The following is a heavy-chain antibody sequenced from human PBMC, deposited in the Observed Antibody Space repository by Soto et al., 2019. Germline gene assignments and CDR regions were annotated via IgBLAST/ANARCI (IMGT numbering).Heavy chain of an antibody. V-gene: IGHV3-7*01. CDR1: GFTFSSYW. J-gene: IGHJ6*03. CDR2: IKQDGSEK. CDR3: ARVTAHCSSTSCYYYYYMDV. Sequence: GGSLRLSCAASGFTFSSYWMSWVRQAPGKGLEWVANIKQDGSEKYYVDSVKGRFTISRDNAKNSLYLQMNSLRAEDTAVYYCARVTAHCSSTSCYYYYYMDVWGKGTTVTVS. D-gene: IGHD2-2*01.